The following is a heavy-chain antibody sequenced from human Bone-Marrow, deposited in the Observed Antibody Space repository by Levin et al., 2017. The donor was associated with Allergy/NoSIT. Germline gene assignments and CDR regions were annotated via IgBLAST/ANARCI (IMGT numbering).Heavy chain of an antibody. D-gene: IGHD3-3*01. Sequence: AGGSLRLSCAASGFAFSDYYMSWIRQAPGKGLEWISYITIGNSVYYADSVKGRFTISRDNSKNSVFLQLNSLRPEDTAIYYCARDQGITGDYDYWGQGTLVTVSS. J-gene: IGHJ4*02. CDR3: ARDQGITGDYDY. CDR1: GFAFSDYY. CDR2: ITIGNSV. V-gene: IGHV3-11*01.